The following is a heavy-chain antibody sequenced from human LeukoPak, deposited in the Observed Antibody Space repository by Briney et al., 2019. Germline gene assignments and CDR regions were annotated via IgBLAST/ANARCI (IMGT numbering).Heavy chain of an antibody. CDR1: GFTFSSYW. CDR2: IKQDGSEK. CDR3: ARDSSVRAPYGMDV. V-gene: IGHV3-7*01. Sequence: GGSLRLSCAASGFTFSSYWMSWVRQAPGKGLEWVANIKQDGSEKYYVDSVKGRFTISRDNAKNSLYLQMSSLRAEDTAVYYCARDSSVRAPYGMDVWGQGTTVTVSS. J-gene: IGHJ6*02.